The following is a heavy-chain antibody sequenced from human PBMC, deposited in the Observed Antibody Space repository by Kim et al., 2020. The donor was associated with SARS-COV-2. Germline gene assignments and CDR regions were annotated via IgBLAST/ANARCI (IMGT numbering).Heavy chain of an antibody. V-gene: IGHV1-2*02. Sequence: ASVKVSCKASGYTFTGYYMHWVRQAPGQGLEWMGWINPNSGGTNYAQKVQGRVTMTRDTSISTAYMELSRLRSDDTAVYYCAREPGITMIVVVTRNDAFDIWGQGTMVTVSS. D-gene: IGHD3-22*01. J-gene: IGHJ3*02. CDR3: AREPGITMIVVVTRNDAFDI. CDR1: GYTFTGYY. CDR2: INPNSGGT.